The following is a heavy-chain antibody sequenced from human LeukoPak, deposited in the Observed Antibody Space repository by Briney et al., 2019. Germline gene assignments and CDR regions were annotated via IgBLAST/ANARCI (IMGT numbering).Heavy chain of an antibody. CDR2: IYHSGST. V-gene: IGHV4-30-2*01. Sequence: SQTLSLTCTVSGGSISSGGYYWSWIRQPPGKGLEWIGYIYHSGSTYYNPSLKSRVTISVDRSKNQFSLKLSSVTAADTAVYYCARRVPACYFDYWGQGTLVTVSS. CDR3: ARRVPACYFDY. CDR1: GGSISSGGYY. D-gene: IGHD2-2*01. J-gene: IGHJ4*02.